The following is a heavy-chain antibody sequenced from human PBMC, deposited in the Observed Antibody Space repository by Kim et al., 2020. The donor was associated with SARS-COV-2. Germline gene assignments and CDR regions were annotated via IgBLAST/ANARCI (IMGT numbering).Heavy chain of an antibody. CDR2: IYYSGST. V-gene: IGHV4-31*03. D-gene: IGHD4-17*01. Sequence: SETLSLTCTVSGGSISSGGYYWSWIRQHPGKGLEWIGYIYYSGSTYYNPSLKSRVTISVDTSKNQFSLKLSSVTAADTAVYYCAREVSRIYGPFDYWGQGTLVTVSS. CDR3: AREVSRIYGPFDY. CDR1: GGSISSGGYY. J-gene: IGHJ4*02.